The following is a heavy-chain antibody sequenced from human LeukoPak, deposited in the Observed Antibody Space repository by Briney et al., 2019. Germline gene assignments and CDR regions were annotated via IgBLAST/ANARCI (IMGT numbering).Heavy chain of an antibody. J-gene: IGHJ4*02. V-gene: IGHV1-2*02. CDR2: IYPNSGDT. CDR3: ARSGSTGYSLDY. Sequence: ASVKVSCKASGYSFTGYFIHWVRQAPGQGLEWMGCIYPNSGDTKYAQKFQGRVSMPRDTSTRTAYMELSRLRSDDTAVYFCARSGSTGYSLDYWGQGTLVTVSS. CDR1: GYSFTGYF. D-gene: IGHD3-22*01.